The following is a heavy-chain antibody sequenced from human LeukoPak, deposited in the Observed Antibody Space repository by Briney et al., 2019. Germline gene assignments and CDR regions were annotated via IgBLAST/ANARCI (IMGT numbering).Heavy chain of an antibody. Sequence: SETLSLTCAIYSESFSGYFWSWIRQPPGKGLEWIGYIYYSGSTNYNPSLKSRVTISVDTSKNQFSLKLSSVTAADTAVYYCARVQESQIDYYFDYWGQGTLVTVSS. CDR3: ARVQESQIDYYFDY. J-gene: IGHJ4*02. D-gene: IGHD3-9*01. V-gene: IGHV4-59*01. CDR1: SESFSGYF. CDR2: IYYSGST.